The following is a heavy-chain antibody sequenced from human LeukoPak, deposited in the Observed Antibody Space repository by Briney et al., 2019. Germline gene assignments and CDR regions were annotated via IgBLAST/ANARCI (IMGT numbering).Heavy chain of an antibody. J-gene: IGHJ6*03. CDR1: VGTFSSYA. CDR2: IIPIFGKA. V-gene: IGHV1-69*05. Sequence: SVKVSCKASVGTFSSYAISWVRQAPGPGLEWMGGIIPIFGKANYAQKFQGRVTITTDESTSTAYMELSSLTSEDTAVYYCARGGRPLGYFYMDVWGKGTTVTVS. CDR3: ARGGRPLGYFYMDV.